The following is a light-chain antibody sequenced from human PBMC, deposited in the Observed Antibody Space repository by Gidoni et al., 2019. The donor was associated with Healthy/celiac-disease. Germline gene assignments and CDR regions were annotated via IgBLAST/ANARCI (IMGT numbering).Light chain of an antibody. CDR3: QQSYSTPVYT. CDR2: AAS. CDR1: QSISSY. V-gene: IGKV1-39*01. J-gene: IGKJ2*01. Sequence: DIQMTQSPSSLSASVGDRVTITCRASQSISSYLNWYQQKPGKAPKLLIYAASSLQSEVPSRFSGSGSETDFTLTISSLQPEDFATYYCQQSYSTPVYTFGQGTKLEIK.